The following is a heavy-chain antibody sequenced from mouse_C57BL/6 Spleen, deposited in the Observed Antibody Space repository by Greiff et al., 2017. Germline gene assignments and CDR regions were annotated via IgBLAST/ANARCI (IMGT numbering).Heavy chain of an antibody. V-gene: IGHV3-1*01. Sequence: EVKVEESGPGMVKPSQSLSLTCTVTGYSITSGYDWHWIRHFPGNKLEWMGYISYSGSTNYNPSLKSRISITHDTSKNHFFLKLNSVTTEDTATYYCARGYDYDVAWFAYWGQGTLVTVSA. D-gene: IGHD2-4*01. CDR1: GYSITSGYD. J-gene: IGHJ3*01. CDR2: ISYSGST. CDR3: ARGYDYDVAWFAY.